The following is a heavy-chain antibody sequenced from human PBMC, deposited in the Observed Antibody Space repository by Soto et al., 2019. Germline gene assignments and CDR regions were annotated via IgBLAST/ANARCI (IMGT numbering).Heavy chain of an antibody. CDR1: GFTFSSYA. Sequence: QVQLVESGGGVVQPGRSLRLSCAASGFTFSSYAMHWVRQAPGTGLAWVAVISYDGSNKYYADSVKGRFTISRDNSKNTLYLQMNSLRAEDTAVYYCARDQVLLRFLEWLPHYFDYWGQGTLVTVSS. CDR2: ISYDGSNK. D-gene: IGHD3-3*01. CDR3: ARDQVLLRFLEWLPHYFDY. V-gene: IGHV3-30-3*01. J-gene: IGHJ4*02.